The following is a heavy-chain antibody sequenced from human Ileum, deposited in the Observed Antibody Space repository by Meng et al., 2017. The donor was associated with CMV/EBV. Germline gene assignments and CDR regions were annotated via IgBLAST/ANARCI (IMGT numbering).Heavy chain of an antibody. CDR2: TSHDEINK. CDR1: GFNFSGHG. Sequence: GFNFSGHGMHWVRQAPGKGLEWVAVTSHDEINKHYADSVKGRFTISKDNSNSTLYLEMKFLRFEDTAVYYCGREPRYTSGWYPIDYWGQGTLVTVSS. J-gene: IGHJ4*02. CDR3: GREPRYTSGWYPIDY. V-gene: IGHV3-30*03. D-gene: IGHD6-19*01.